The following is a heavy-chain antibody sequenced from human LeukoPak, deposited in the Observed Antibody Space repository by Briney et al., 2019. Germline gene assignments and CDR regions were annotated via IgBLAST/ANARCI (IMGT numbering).Heavy chain of an antibody. J-gene: IGHJ1*01. CDR1: GYTFTSYY. D-gene: IGHD5-18*01. Sequence: ASVKVSCKASGYTFTSYYMHWVRQAPGQGLEWMGIINPSGGSTSYAQKFQGRATMTRDTSTSTVYMELSSLRSEDTAVYYCARDTAMGYFQHWGQGTLVTVSS. CDR3: ARDTAMGYFQH. CDR2: INPSGGST. V-gene: IGHV1-46*03.